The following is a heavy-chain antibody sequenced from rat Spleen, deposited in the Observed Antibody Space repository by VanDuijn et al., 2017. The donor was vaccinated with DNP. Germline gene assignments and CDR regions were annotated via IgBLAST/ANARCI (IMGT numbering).Heavy chain of an antibody. D-gene: IGHD1-11*01. V-gene: IGHV5-7*01. CDR2: ISYDGRNT. CDR3: TTDFERGY. J-gene: IGHJ2*01. CDR1: GFTFSDYN. Sequence: EVQLVESGGGLVQPGRSLKLSCAASGFTFSDYNMGWVRQAPKKGLEWVASISYDGRNTYYGDSVKGRFTISRDNGKNTLYLQMDSLRSEDTATYYCTTDFERGYWGQGVMVTVSS.